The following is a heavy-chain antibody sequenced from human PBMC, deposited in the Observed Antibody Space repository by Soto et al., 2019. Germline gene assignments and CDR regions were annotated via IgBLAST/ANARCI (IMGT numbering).Heavy chain of an antibody. D-gene: IGHD3-22*01. J-gene: IGHJ5*02. Sequence: QVQLVESGGGVVQPGRSLRLSCAESGFTFSSYGMHWVRQAPGKGLEWVAVIWYDGSNKYYADSVKGRFTISRDNSKNTLYLQMNSLRAEDTAVYYCARDRIYYDRMKSWFDPWGQGTLVTVSS. CDR3: ARDRIYYDRMKSWFDP. CDR2: IWYDGSNK. V-gene: IGHV3-33*01. CDR1: GFTFSSYG.